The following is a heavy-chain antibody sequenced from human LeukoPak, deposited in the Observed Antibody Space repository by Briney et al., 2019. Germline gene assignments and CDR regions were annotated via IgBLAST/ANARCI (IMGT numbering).Heavy chain of an antibody. CDR2: ISYDGSNK. V-gene: IGHV3-30*18. CDR1: GFTFSSYG. D-gene: IGHD6-19*01. Sequence: PGGSLRLSCAASGFTFSSYGMPWVRQAPGKGLEWVAVISYDGSNKYYADSVKGRFTISRDNSKNTLYLQMNSLRAEDTAVYYCAKGALAVAGIRGVVGYWGQGTLVTVSS. CDR3: AKGALAVAGIRGVVGY. J-gene: IGHJ4*02.